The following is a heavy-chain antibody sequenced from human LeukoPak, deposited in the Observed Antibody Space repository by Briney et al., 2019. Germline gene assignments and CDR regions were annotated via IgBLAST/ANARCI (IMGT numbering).Heavy chain of an antibody. V-gene: IGHV4-38-2*02. D-gene: IGHD3-3*01. Sequence: SSETLSLTCAVSGYSMTSGYYWAWIRQPPGEALEWIASIYHNGHTYYSATLKSRLTISVDTSKNQFSLKLSSVTAADTAVYYCARDRNNEEWLLYARRTALYFDYWGQGTLVTVSS. CDR3: ARDRNNEEWLLYARRTALYFDY. J-gene: IGHJ4*02. CDR1: GYSMTSGYY. CDR2: IYHNGHT.